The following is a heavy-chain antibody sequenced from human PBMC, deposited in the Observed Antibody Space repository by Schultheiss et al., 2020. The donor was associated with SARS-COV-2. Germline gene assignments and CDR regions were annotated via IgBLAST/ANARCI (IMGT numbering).Heavy chain of an antibody. CDR2: INNSGAST. Sequence: GGSLRLSCAPSGFTFAGYALRWVRQAPGKGLEWVSGINNSGASTYYADSVKGRFTISRDNSKNTLYLQMNSLRVEDTAIYYCANSGPYDFWSGYQNYFDYWGQGTLVTVSS. V-gene: IGHV3-23*01. D-gene: IGHD3-3*01. CDR3: ANSGPYDFWSGYQNYFDY. CDR1: GFTFAGYA. J-gene: IGHJ4*02.